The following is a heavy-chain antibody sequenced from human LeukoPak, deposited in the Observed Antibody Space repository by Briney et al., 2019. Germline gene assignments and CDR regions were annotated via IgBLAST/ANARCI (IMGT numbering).Heavy chain of an antibody. V-gene: IGHV4-59*11. CDR2: IYYSGST. CDR1: GGSISSHY. J-gene: IGHJ5*02. Sequence: SETLSLTCTVSGGSISSHYWSWIRQPPGKGLEWIGYIYYSGSTNYNPSLKSRVTISVDTSKNQFSLKLSSVTAADTAVYYCARDFYYYDSSGSSRGWFDPWGQGTLVTVSS. CDR3: ARDFYYYDSSGSSRGWFDP. D-gene: IGHD3-22*01.